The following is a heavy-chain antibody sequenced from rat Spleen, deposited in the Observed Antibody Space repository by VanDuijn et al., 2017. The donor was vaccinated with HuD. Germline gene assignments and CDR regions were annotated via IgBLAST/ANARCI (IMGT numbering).Heavy chain of an antibody. CDR1: GFSITSNY. V-gene: IGHV3-1*01. CDR3: AREGFFRY. CDR2: ISYSGST. Sequence: VQLKESGPGLVKPSQSLSLTCSVTGFSITSNYWAWIRKFPGNKMEWIGHISYSGSTGYNPSLKSRISITRDTSKNQFFLQLNSVTSEDTATYYCAREGFFRYWGQGVMVTVSS. J-gene: IGHJ2*01. D-gene: IGHD1-11*01.